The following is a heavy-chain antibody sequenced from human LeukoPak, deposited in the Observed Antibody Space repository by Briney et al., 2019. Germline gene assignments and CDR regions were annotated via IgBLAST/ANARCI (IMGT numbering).Heavy chain of an antibody. V-gene: IGHV1-69*05. CDR3: ARVLAAAGPRIDAFDI. D-gene: IGHD6-13*01. CDR1: GGTFSSYA. Sequence: SVKVPCRASGGTFSSYAISWVRQAPGQGLEWMGGIIPIFGTANYAQKFQGRVTITTDESTSTAYMELSSLRSEDTAVYYCARVLAAAGPRIDAFDIWGQGTMATVSS. CDR2: IIPIFGTA. J-gene: IGHJ3*02.